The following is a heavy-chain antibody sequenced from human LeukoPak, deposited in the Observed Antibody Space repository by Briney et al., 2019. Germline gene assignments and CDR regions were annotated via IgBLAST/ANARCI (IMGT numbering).Heavy chain of an antibody. V-gene: IGHV4-59*01. Sequence: SETLSLTCTVSGGSISSYYWSWIRQPPGKGLEWIGYGYYSGSTNYNPSLKSRVTISVDTSKNQFSLKLSSVTAADTAVYYCAREGNYYGSGTYYGGAFDIWGQGTMVIVS. CDR1: GGSISSYY. CDR2: GYYSGST. D-gene: IGHD3-10*01. J-gene: IGHJ3*02. CDR3: AREGNYYGSGTYYGGAFDI.